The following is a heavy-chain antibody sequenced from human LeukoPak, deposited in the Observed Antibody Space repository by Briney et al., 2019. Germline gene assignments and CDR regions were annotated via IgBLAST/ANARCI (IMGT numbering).Heavy chain of an antibody. CDR1: GGSFSGYY. D-gene: IGHD3-10*01. Sequence: SETLSLTCAVYGGSFSGYYWSWIRQPPGKGLEWIGEINHSGSTNYNPSLKSRVTISVDTSKNQFSLKLSSVTVADTAVYYCASYLWFGESYYFDYWGQGTLVTVSS. CDR3: ASYLWFGESYYFDY. V-gene: IGHV4-34*01. J-gene: IGHJ4*02. CDR2: INHSGST.